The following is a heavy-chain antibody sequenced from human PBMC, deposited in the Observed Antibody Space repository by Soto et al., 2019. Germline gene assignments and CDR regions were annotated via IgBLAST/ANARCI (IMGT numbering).Heavy chain of an antibody. CDR1: GFIFSNYA. V-gene: IGHV3-23*01. J-gene: IGHJ4*02. CDR2: ISGSGADT. CDR3: AKDTGRGGGSVFDY. D-gene: IGHD2-15*01. Sequence: GGSLRLSCAPSGFIFSNYAMSWVRQARGKGLEWVSAISGSGADTYYTESVKGRFTISRDNFKNTLYLQKNSLRAEDTAVYYCAKDTGRGGGSVFDYWGQGTLVTVSS.